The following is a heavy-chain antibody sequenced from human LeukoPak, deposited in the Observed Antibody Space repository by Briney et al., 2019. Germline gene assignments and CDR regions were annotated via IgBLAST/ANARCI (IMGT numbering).Heavy chain of an antibody. Sequence: GASVKVSCKASGYTFTGYYMHWVRQAPGQGLEWMGWINPNSGGTNYAQKFQGRVTMTRDTSISTAYMELSRLRSDDTAVYYCARDYVRNKNWFDPWGQGTLVTVSS. CDR1: GYTFTGYY. CDR3: ARDYVRNKNWFDP. J-gene: IGHJ5*02. D-gene: IGHD1/OR15-1a*01. V-gene: IGHV1-2*02. CDR2: INPNSGGT.